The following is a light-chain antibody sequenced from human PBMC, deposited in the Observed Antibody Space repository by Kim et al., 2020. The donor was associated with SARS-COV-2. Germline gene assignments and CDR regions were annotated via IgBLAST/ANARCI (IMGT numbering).Light chain of an antibody. CDR1: HNVNSY. V-gene: IGKV3-11*01. CDR2: DAS. Sequence: WSPGERATPACRASHNVNSYLAWYQQKPGQAPRLLIYDASNRATGIPARFSGSGSGTDFTLTISSLEPEDFAVFFCQQRSDWPITFGQGTRLEIK. J-gene: IGKJ5*01. CDR3: QQRSDWPIT.